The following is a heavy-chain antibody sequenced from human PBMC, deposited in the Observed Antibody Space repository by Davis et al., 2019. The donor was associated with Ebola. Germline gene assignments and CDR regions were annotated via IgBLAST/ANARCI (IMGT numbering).Heavy chain of an antibody. CDR3: ARLGAAAGAADY. CDR1: GYNFNNYW. D-gene: IGHD6-13*01. V-gene: IGHV5-51*01. J-gene: IGHJ4*01. CDR2: IYPGDSDT. Sequence: GESLKISCKGSGYNFNNYWIGWVRQMPGKGLEWMGIIYPGDSDTRYSPSFQGQVTISVDKSISTAYLQWSSLKASDTSVYYCARLGAAAGAADYWGQGTLVAVSS.